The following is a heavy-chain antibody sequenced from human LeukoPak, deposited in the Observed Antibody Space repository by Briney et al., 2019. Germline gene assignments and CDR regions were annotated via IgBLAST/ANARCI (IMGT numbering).Heavy chain of an antibody. Sequence: GGSLRLSCAASGFTFSSYAMSWVRHAPGKGLEWVSGISASGVDTYYADSVKGRFTISRDTAKNTLYLQMNSLRAEDTALYHCAKQSRPTVVSPLSPWGQGTLVTVSS. V-gene: IGHV3-23*01. CDR1: GFTFSSYA. J-gene: IGHJ5*02. CDR2: ISASGVDT. D-gene: IGHD4-23*01. CDR3: AKQSRPTVVSPLSP.